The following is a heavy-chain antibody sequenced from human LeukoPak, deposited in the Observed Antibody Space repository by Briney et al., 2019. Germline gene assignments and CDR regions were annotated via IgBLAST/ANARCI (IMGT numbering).Heavy chain of an antibody. J-gene: IGHJ3*02. D-gene: IGHD3-22*01. CDR2: ISPSGGIT. CDR3: AKDRTKTYYYDSSGYSPDAFDI. V-gene: IGHV3-23*01. CDR1: GFTFSTYG. Sequence: GGTLRLSCAASGFTFSTYGMSWVRQAPGKGLEWVSGISPSGGITYYADSVKGRFTISRDNSKNTLYLQMNSLRAEDTAVYYCAKDRTKTYYYDSSGYSPDAFDIWGQGTMVTVSS.